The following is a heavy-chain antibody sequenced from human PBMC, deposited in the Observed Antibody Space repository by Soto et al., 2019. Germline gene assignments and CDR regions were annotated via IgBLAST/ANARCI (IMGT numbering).Heavy chain of an antibody. J-gene: IGHJ4*02. V-gene: IGHV3-30-3*01. Sequence: GVSLRLSCAASGFTFSSYAMHWVRQAPGKGLEWVAVISYDGSNKYYADSVKGRFTISRDNSKNTLYLQMNSLRAEDTAVYYCARGYSYQAPFEYWGEGTLVTVSS. D-gene: IGHD5-18*01. CDR1: GFTFSSYA. CDR2: ISYDGSNK. CDR3: ARGYSYQAPFEY.